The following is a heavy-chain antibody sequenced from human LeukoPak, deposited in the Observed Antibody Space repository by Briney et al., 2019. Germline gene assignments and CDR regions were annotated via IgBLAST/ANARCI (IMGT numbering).Heavy chain of an antibody. CDR2: INWNSGSI. Sequence: GGSLRLSCAASGFTVSSNYMSWVRQAPGKGLEWVSGINWNSGSIGYADSVKGRFTISRDNAKNSLYLQMNSLRAEDTALYYCAKDIGSSGYYYPDYWGQGTLVTVSS. CDR1: GFTVSSNY. J-gene: IGHJ4*02. CDR3: AKDIGSSGYYYPDY. D-gene: IGHD3-22*01. V-gene: IGHV3-9*01.